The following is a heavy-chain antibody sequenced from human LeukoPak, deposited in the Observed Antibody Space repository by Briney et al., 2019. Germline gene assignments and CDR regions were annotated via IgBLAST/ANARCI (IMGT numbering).Heavy chain of an antibody. V-gene: IGHV4-34*01. CDR1: GGSFSGYH. D-gene: IGHD6-6*01. J-gene: IGHJ4*02. Sequence: KSSETLSLTCAVYGGSFSGYHWSWIRQPPGKGLEWIGEINHRGSTNYNPSLKSRVTMSVDTSKNQSSLKLSSVTAADTAVYYCVRGRGAARFVTIEFDYWGQGALVTVSS. CDR2: INHRGST. CDR3: VRGRGAARFVTIEFDY.